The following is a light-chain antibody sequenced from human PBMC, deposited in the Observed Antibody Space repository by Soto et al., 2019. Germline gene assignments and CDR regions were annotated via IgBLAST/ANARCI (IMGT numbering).Light chain of an antibody. CDR3: QQYYSTPRT. CDR1: QSVLYNSNNKNY. Sequence: DIVMTQSPDSLAVSLGERATINCKSSQSVLYNSNNKNYLAWYQQKPGQPPKLLISWASTRESGVPDRFSGSGSGTHFTLTISSLQAEDVAVYFCQQYYSTPRTFGQGTKVEIK. J-gene: IGKJ1*01. CDR2: WAS. V-gene: IGKV4-1*01.